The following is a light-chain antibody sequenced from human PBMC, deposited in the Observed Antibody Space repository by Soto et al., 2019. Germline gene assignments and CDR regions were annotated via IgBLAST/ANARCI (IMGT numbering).Light chain of an antibody. Sequence: DIQMTQSPSALSASVGDRVTITFRASQTITNYLNWYQQKPGRAPKLLIYAASSLQGGVPSRFSGSGSATDFTLTISSLQPEDFATYYCQQSYSTPITFGQGTRLEIK. CDR1: QTITNY. CDR2: AAS. V-gene: IGKV1-39*01. CDR3: QQSYSTPIT. J-gene: IGKJ5*01.